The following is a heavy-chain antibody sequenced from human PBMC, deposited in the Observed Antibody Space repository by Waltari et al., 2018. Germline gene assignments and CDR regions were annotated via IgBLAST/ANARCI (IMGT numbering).Heavy chain of an antibody. V-gene: IGHV5-51*01. CDR3: ARQPLHSYGIRHFDY. Sequence: EVQLVQSGAEVKQPGESLTIPCEGSGYSFTRYWIGWVRQMPGKGLEWMGVIFPGDSNTKYSPSFRGQVTISADNSITTAYLQWSSLKASDTAIYFCARQPLHSYGIRHFDYWGQGTPVTVS. CDR2: IFPGDSNT. D-gene: IGHD5-18*01. J-gene: IGHJ4*02. CDR1: GYSFTRYW.